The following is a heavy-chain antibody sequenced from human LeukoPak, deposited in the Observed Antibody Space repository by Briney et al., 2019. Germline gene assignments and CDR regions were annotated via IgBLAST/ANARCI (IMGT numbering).Heavy chain of an antibody. CDR1: GFTFSSYS. CDR3: ARDRDILTGYYLFDY. D-gene: IGHD3-9*01. Sequence: GGSLRLSCAASGFTFSSYSMNWVRQAPGKGLEWVSSISSSSSYIYYADSVKGRFTISRDNAKNSLYLQMNSLRAEDTAVYYCARDRDILTGYYLFDYWGQGTLVTVSS. V-gene: IGHV3-21*01. CDR2: ISSSSSYI. J-gene: IGHJ4*02.